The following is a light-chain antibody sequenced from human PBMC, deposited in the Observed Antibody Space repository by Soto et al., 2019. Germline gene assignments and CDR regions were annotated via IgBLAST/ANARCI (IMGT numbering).Light chain of an antibody. Sequence: QSVLTQPASVSGSPGQSITISCTGTSSDVGAYGYVSWYQQHPGKAPKLMIYEVSYRPSGVSNRFSSSKSGNAASLTISGLQAEDEADYYCSSYTTSSTVVFGGGTKLTVL. CDR2: EVS. CDR3: SSYTTSSTVV. V-gene: IGLV2-14*01. J-gene: IGLJ2*01. CDR1: SSDVGAYGY.